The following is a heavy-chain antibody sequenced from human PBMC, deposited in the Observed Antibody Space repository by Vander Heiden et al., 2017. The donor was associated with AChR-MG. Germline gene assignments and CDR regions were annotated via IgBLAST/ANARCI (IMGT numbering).Heavy chain of an antibody. CDR2: IRYDGSNK. CDR1: GFPFSSYG. Sequence: QVQLVESGGGVVQPGGSLRLSCPASGFPFSSYGMHWVRQAPGKGLEWVAFIRYDGSNKYYADSVKGRFTISRDNSKNTLYLQMNSLRAEDTAVYYCANQPYGDYVNNYWGQGTLVTVSS. CDR3: ANQPYGDYVNNY. J-gene: IGHJ4*02. D-gene: IGHD4-17*01. V-gene: IGHV3-30*02.